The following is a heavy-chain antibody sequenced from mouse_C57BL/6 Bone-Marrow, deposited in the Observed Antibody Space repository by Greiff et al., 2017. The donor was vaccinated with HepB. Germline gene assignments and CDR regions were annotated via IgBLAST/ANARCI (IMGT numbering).Heavy chain of an antibody. CDR3: ARRYYGSSGDYFDY. CDR2: IDPSDSYT. J-gene: IGHJ2*01. V-gene: IGHV1-59*01. CDR1: GYTFTSYW. Sequence: QVQLQQPGAELVRPGTSVKLSCKASGYTFTSYWMHWVKQRPGQGLEWIGVIDPSDSYTNYNQKFKGKATLTVDTSSSTAYMQLSSLTSEDSAVYYCARRYYGSSGDYFDYWGQGTTLTDSS. D-gene: IGHD1-1*01.